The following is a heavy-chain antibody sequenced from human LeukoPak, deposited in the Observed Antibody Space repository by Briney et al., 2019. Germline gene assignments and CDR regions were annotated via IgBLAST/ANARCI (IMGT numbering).Heavy chain of an antibody. V-gene: IGHV3-23*01. CDR1: GFTFSSSA. J-gene: IGHJ3*01. Sequence: PGGSLRLSCAASGFTFSSSAMSWVRQAPGKGLEWVSAISGSGGVTYYRDSVKGRFTVSRDNSKNTLCLQMNSLRAEDTALYYCAKNGSGTSRAFDVWGQGTMVTVSS. CDR3: AKNGSGTSRAFDV. D-gene: IGHD3-10*01. CDR2: ISGSGGVT.